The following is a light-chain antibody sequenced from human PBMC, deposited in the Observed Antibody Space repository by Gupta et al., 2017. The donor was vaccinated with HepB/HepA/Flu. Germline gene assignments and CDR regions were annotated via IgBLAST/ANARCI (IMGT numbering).Light chain of an antibody. CDR3: SSFTYTTTLVV. CDR1: SSEFGEFNY. Sequence: QSALTQPASVSGSPGQSITISCTGTSSEFGEFNYVSWYQQHPGKAPKLLISEVTNRPSGVSYRFSGSKSGNTASLTISGLQPEDEADYYCSSFTYTTTLVVFGGGTKLTVL. CDR2: EVT. V-gene: IGLV2-14*01. J-gene: IGLJ2*01.